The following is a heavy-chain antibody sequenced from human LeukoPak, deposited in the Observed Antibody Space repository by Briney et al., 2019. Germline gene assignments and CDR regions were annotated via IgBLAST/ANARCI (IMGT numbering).Heavy chain of an antibody. CDR1: GFTFSSYE. Sequence: PGGSLRLSCAASGFTFSSYEMNWVRQAPGKGLEWVSYISSSGSTIYYADSVKGRFTISRDNAKNSLYLQMNSLRAEDTAVYYCARVLPGDSGKRDYYYYYMDVWGKGTTVTISS. J-gene: IGHJ6*03. D-gene: IGHD4-17*01. V-gene: IGHV3-48*03. CDR3: ARVLPGDSGKRDYYYYYMDV. CDR2: ISSSGSTI.